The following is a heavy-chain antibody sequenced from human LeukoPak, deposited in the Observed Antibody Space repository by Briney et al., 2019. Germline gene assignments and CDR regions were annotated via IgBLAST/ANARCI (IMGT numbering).Heavy chain of an antibody. Sequence: GGSLRLSCAASGFTFSSYAMSWVRQAPGKGLEWVSAISGSGGSTYYADSVKGRFTISRDNAKNSLYLQMNSLRAEDTAVYYCARDLLRKGFDPWGQGTLVTVSS. CDR2: ISGSGGST. CDR1: GFTFSSYA. V-gene: IGHV3-23*01. J-gene: IGHJ5*02. CDR3: ARDLLRKGFDP.